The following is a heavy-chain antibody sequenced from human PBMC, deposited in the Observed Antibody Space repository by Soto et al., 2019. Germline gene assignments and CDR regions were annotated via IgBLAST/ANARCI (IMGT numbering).Heavy chain of an antibody. V-gene: IGHV1-18*01. D-gene: IGHD2-15*01. CDR3: ARAPPDCSGGSCYHFDY. CDR2: ISAYNGNT. J-gene: IGHJ4*02. CDR1: GYTFTSYG. Sequence: ASVKVSCKASGYTFTSYGISWVRQAPGQGLEWMGWISAYNGNTNYAQKLQGRVTMTTDTSTSTAYMELRSLRSDDTAVYYCARAPPDCSGGSCYHFDYWGQGTLVTVSS.